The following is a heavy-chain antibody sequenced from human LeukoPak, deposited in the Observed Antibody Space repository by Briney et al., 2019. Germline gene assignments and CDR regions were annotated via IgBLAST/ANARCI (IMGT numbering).Heavy chain of an antibody. CDR1: GGSIRNYY. D-gene: IGHD2-2*01. J-gene: IGHJ3*02. CDR3: ARANCSSSTCGFADAFDI. Sequence: PSDTLSRTCTVSGGSIRNYYWSWIRQPAGKGLEWIGRSYSTGSTNYNPSLKSRVTMSIDTSKNQFSLKLSSVTAADTAIYYCARANCSSSTCGFADAFDIWGRGTMVTASS. V-gene: IGHV4-4*07. CDR2: SYSTGST.